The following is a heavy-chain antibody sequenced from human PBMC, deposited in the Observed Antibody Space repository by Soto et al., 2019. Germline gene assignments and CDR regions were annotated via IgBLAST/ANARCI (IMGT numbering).Heavy chain of an antibody. V-gene: IGHV4-31*03. CDR2: IYYSGST. CDR3: ARRHCDTNCYLWLVP. CDR1: GGSISSGGYY. J-gene: IGHJ5*02. Sequence: PSETLSLTCTVSGGSISSGGYYWRWIRQHPGKGLEWIGYIYYSGSTYYNPSLKSRVTISVDTSKNQFSLKLSSVTAADTAVYYCARRHCDTNCYLWLVPWGQGTLVTVSS. D-gene: IGHD2-2*01.